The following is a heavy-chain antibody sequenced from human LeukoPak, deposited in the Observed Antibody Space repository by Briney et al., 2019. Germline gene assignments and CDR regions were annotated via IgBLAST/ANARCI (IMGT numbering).Heavy chain of an antibody. CDR3: ARGFDYGAVY. CDR1: GGSFSGYY. J-gene: IGHJ4*02. CDR2: IYYSGST. D-gene: IGHD4-17*01. V-gene: IGHV4-59*01. Sequence: SETLSLTCAVYGGSFSGYYWSWIRQPPGKGLEWIGYIYYSGSTNYNPSLKSRVTISVDTSKNQFSLKLSSVTAADTAVYYCARGFDYGAVYWGQGTLVTVSS.